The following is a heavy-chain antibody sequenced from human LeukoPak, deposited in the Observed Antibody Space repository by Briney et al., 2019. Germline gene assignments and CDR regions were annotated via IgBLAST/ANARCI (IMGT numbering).Heavy chain of an antibody. CDR2: TNPSDGSI. V-gene: IGHV1-46*01. CDR3: AKAPRNSSTMLDY. Sequence: AASVKVSCKASGYTFTSHWIQWVRQAPGQGLEWLGLTNPSDGSIAYAHRFQGRVTMTRDTSTSIVYMDLSSLRSEDTAVYYCAKAPRNSSTMLDYWGQGTLLTVSS. J-gene: IGHJ4*02. CDR1: GYTFTSHW. D-gene: IGHD6-13*01.